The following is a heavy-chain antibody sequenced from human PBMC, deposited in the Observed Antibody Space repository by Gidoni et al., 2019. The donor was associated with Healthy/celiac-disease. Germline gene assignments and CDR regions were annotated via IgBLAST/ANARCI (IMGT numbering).Heavy chain of an antibody. CDR3: AAGPHYGDYLPGY. J-gene: IGHJ4*02. D-gene: IGHD4-17*01. CDR1: GFTFTSSA. V-gene: IGHV1-58*01. Sequence: QMQLVQSGPEVKKPGTSVKVSCKASGFTFTSSAVQWVRQARGQRLEWIGWIVVGSGNTNYAQKFQERVTITRDMSTSTAYMELSSLRSEDTAVYYCAAGPHYGDYLPGYWGQGTLVTVSS. CDR2: IVVGSGNT.